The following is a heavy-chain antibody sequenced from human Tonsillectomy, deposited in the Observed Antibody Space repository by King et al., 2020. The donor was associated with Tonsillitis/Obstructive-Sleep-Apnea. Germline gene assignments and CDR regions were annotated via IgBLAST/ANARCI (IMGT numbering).Heavy chain of an antibody. CDR3: TREFSPGGYFYYMDV. J-gene: IGHJ6*03. Sequence: VQLVESGGGSVKPGRSLRLSCTASGFTFGDYAMSWFRQAPGKGLEWVGFIRSKAYGGTTEYAASVKGRFTISRDDSKSIAYLPMNSLKTEDTAVYYCTREFSPGGYFYYMDVWGKGTTVTVSS. D-gene: IGHD3-10*01. V-gene: IGHV3-49*05. CDR2: IRSKAYGGTT. CDR1: GFTFGDYA.